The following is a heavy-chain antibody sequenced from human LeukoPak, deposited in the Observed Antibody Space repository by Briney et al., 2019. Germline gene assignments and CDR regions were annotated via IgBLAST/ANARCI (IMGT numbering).Heavy chain of an antibody. Sequence: ASVKVSCKASGYTFTSYYMNWVRQAPGQGLEWMGIINPSGGSTSYAQKFQGRVTMTRDTSTSAVYMELSSLRSEDTAVYYCLVLGYCSGGSCPPNAFDIWGQGTMVTVSS. D-gene: IGHD2-15*01. CDR2: INPSGGST. J-gene: IGHJ3*02. CDR1: GYTFTSYY. CDR3: LVLGYCSGGSCPPNAFDI. V-gene: IGHV1-46*01.